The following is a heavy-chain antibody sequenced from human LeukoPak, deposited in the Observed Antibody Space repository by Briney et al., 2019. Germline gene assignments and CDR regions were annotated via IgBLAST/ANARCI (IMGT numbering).Heavy chain of an antibody. D-gene: IGHD3-22*01. CDR3: ARGDDSGYYDYFDY. CDR2: IYTGGNT. Sequence: GGSLRLSCAASGFTFSNNRLSWVRQAPGKGLEWVSTIYTGGNTYYAASVKGRFTISRDFSKNTVFLHMNSLRAEDTAMYYCARGDDSGYYDYFDYWGQGTLVTVSS. CDR1: GFTFSNNR. J-gene: IGHJ4*02. V-gene: IGHV3-53*01.